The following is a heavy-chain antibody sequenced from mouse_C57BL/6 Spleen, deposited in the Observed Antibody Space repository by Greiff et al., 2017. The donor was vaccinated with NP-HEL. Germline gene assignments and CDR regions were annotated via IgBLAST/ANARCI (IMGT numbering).Heavy chain of an antibody. J-gene: IGHJ2*01. V-gene: IGHV1-82*01. Sequence: VQLQESGPELVKPGASVKISCKASGYAFSSSWMNWVKQRPGKGLEWIGRIYPGDGDTNYNGKLKGKATLTADKSSSTAYMQLSSLTSEDSAVYFCAREGGTTVVFDYWGQGTTLTVSS. CDR3: AREGGTTVVFDY. CDR1: GYAFSSSW. CDR2: IYPGDGDT. D-gene: IGHD1-1*01.